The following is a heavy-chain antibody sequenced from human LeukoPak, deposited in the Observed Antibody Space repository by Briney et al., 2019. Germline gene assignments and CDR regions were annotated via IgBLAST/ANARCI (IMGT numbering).Heavy chain of an antibody. J-gene: IGHJ4*02. CDR2: ISRGGRAT. V-gene: IGHV3-43*01. D-gene: IGHD2-8*01. CDR3: TKDRYCTTTFCPLDY. CDR1: GFTFDDYS. Sequence: GGSLRLSCVASGFTFDDYSFHWVRQAPGKGLEWLSLISRGGRATYYADSVKGRFTISRDNSKNSLYLQMNSLRTEDTALYYCTKDRYCTTTFCPLDYWGQGTLVTVSS.